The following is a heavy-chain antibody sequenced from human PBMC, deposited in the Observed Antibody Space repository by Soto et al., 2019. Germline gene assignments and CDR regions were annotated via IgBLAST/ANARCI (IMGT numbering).Heavy chain of an antibody. CDR2: FDPEDGET. J-gene: IGHJ1*01. CDR1: GYTLTELS. D-gene: IGHD1-7*01. CDR3: ATFNWNYEYFQH. V-gene: IGHV1-24*01. Sequence: ASVKVSCKVSGYTLTELSMHWVRQAPGKGLEWMGGFDPEDGETIYAQKFQGRVTMTEDTSTDTAYMELSSLRSEDTAVYYCATFNWNYEYFQHWGQGTLVTVSS.